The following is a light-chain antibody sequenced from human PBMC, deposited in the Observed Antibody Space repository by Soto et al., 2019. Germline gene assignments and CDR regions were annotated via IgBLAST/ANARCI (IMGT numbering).Light chain of an antibody. CDR2: AAS. CDR1: QGISSY. Sequence: AIRMTQSPSSLSASTGDRVTITCRASQGISSYLAWYQQKPGKAPKLLIYAASTLQSGVPSRFSGSGSGTVFTLTISCLQSEDFATYYCQQYYSYPQTFGQGTKVDIK. J-gene: IGKJ1*01. V-gene: IGKV1-8*01. CDR3: QQYYSYPQT.